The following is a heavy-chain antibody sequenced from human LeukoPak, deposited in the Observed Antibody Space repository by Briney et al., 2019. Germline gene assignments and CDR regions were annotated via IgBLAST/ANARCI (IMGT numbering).Heavy chain of an antibody. CDR2: IYYSGRT. CDR3: ARVSFAGSYRYFDY. D-gene: IGHD3-10*01. J-gene: IGHJ4*02. CDR1: GGSISSGDYY. V-gene: IGHV4-30-4*01. Sequence: SQTLSLTCTVSGGSISSGDYYWSWIRQPPGKGLEWIGYIYYSGRTYYNPSLKSRVTISVDTSKNQFSLKLSSVTAADTAVYYCARVSFAGSYRYFDYWGQGTLVTVSS.